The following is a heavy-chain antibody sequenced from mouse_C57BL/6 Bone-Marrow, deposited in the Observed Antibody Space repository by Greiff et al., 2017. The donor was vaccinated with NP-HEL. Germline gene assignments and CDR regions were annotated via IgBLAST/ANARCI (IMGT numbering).Heavy chain of an antibody. CDR2: IDPNSGGT. Sequence: VQLQQPGAELVKPGASVQLSCRASGYTFTSYWMHWVKQRPGRGLEWIGRIDPNSGGTKYNEKFKSKATLTVDKPSSTAYMQLSSLTSEDSAVYYCARRSTVVAHFDYWGQGTTLTVSS. J-gene: IGHJ2*01. CDR3: ARRSTVVAHFDY. D-gene: IGHD1-1*01. V-gene: IGHV1-72*01. CDR1: GYTFTSYW.